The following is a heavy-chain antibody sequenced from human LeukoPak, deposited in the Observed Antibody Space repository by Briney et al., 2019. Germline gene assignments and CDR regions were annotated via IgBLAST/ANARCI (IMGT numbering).Heavy chain of an antibody. CDR2: ISGSGGST. V-gene: IGHV3-23*01. J-gene: IGHJ4*02. CDR3: ARKTRDMIVVVITRYYFDY. D-gene: IGHD3-22*01. Sequence: GGSLRLSCAASGFTFSSYGMSWVRQAPGKGLEWVSAISGSGGSTYYADSVKGRFTISRDNSKNTLYLQMNSLRAEDTAVYYCARKTRDMIVVVITRYYFDYWGQGTLVTVSS. CDR1: GFTFSSYG.